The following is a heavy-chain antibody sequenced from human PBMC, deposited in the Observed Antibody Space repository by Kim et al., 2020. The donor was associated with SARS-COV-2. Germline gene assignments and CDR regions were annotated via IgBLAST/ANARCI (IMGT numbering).Heavy chain of an antibody. CDR3: AKDRVVLRYFDWLFPEYGMDV. V-gene: IGHV3-30*02. D-gene: IGHD3-9*01. J-gene: IGHJ6*02. Sequence: FTISRDNSKNTLYLQMNSLRAEDTAVYYCAKDRVVLRYFDWLFPEYGMDVWGQGTTVTVSS.